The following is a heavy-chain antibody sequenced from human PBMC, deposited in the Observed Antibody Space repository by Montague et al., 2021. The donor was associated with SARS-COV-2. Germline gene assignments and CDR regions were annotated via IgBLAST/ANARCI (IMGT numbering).Heavy chain of an antibody. Sequence: SETLSLTCTVSGGSITTTSYYWGWIRQPPGKGLEWIGSIYYSGTTDYNPSLQSRVTISVDTSKNQFSLRLSSVSAADTAMYYCARDVRFSNYGVLLDPWGQGTLPTVSS. J-gene: IGHJ5*02. CDR3: ARDVRFSNYGVLLDP. CDR2: IYYSGTT. D-gene: IGHD4-17*01. V-gene: IGHV4-39*07. CDR1: GGSITTTSYY.